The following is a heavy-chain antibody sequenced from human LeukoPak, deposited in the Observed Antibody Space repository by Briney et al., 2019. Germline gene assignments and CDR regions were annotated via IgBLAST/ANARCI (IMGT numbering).Heavy chain of an antibody. J-gene: IGHJ6*03. V-gene: IGHV4-30-2*01. Sequence: SETLSLTCAVSGGSISSGGYSWSWIRQPPGKGLEWIGYIYHSGSTYYNPSLKSRVTISVDRSKNQFSLKLSSVTAADTAVYYCAREDSFHYYYYMDVWGKGTTVTVSS. CDR3: AREDSFHYYYYMDV. D-gene: IGHD5-18*01. CDR1: GGSISSGGYS. CDR2: IYHSGST.